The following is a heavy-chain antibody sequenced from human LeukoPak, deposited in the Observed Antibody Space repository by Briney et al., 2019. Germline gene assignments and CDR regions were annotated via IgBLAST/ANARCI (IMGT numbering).Heavy chain of an antibody. Sequence: SETLSLTCTVSGGSISSYYWSWIRQPPGKGLEGIGYIYYSGSTNHNPSLKSRVTISVDTSKTQFSLKLSSVTAADTAVYYCARRAYCSGGSCYGGAFDIWGQGTMVTVSS. J-gene: IGHJ3*02. CDR2: IYYSGST. V-gene: IGHV4-59*08. D-gene: IGHD2-15*01. CDR3: ARRAYCSGGSCYGGAFDI. CDR1: GGSISSYY.